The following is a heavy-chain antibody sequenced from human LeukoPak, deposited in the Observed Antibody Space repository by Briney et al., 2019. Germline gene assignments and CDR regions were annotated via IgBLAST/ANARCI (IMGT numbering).Heavy chain of an antibody. J-gene: IGHJ4*02. D-gene: IGHD1-26*01. CDR2: ISGSGGRT. V-gene: IGHV3-23*01. CDR3: AKEGGIVGASDY. CDR1: GFTFSSYD. Sequence: GGSLRLSCAASGFTFSSYDMSWVRQAPGKGLEWVSAISGSGGRTYYADSVKGRFTISRDNSKNTLYLQMNSLRAEDTAVYYCAKEGGIVGASDYWGQGTLVTVSS.